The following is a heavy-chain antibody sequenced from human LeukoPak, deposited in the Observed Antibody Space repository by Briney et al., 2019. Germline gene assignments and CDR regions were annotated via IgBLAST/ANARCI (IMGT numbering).Heavy chain of an antibody. J-gene: IGHJ4*02. Sequence: PSETLSLTCAVYGGSFSGYYWSWIRQPPGKGLEWIGEINHSGSTNYNPSLKSRVTISVDTSKNQFSLKLSSVTAADTAVYYCARGRQWLVHLDYWGQGTLVTVSS. D-gene: IGHD6-19*01. V-gene: IGHV4-34*01. CDR1: GGSFSGYY. CDR3: ARGRQWLVHLDY. CDR2: INHSGST.